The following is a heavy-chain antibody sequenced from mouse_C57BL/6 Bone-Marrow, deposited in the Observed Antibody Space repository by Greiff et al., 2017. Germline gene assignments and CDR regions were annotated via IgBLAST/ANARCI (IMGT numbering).Heavy chain of an antibody. D-gene: IGHD1-1*01. V-gene: IGHV2-5*01. Sequence: VQLQQSGPGLVQPSQSLSITCTVSGFSLTSYGVHWVRQSPGKGLEWLGVIWRGGSTDYNAAFMSRLSITKDNSKSQVFFKMNSLQADDTAIYYCAKTVITTVDYYAMDYWGQGTSVTVSS. CDR1: GFSLTSYG. CDR2: IWRGGST. CDR3: AKTVITTVDYYAMDY. J-gene: IGHJ4*01.